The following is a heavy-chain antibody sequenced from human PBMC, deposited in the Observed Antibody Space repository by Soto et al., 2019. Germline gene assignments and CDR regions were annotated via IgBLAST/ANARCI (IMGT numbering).Heavy chain of an antibody. J-gene: IGHJ4*02. CDR1: GFPFSTYW. CDR2: IKQDGSDK. Sequence: EVQLVESGGGLVQPGGSLRLSCAASGFPFSTYWMSWVRQAPGKGLEWVANIKQDGSDKYYVDSVKGRFTISRDNAKNSLSLQMNSLRAEDTAVYYCAAGTPGVAGIQLHWGQGTLVTVSS. V-gene: IGHV3-7*03. CDR3: AAGTPGVAGIQLH. D-gene: IGHD6-19*01.